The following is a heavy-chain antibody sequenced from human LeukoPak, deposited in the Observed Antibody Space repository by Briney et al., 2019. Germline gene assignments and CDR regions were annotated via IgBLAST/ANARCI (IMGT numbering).Heavy chain of an antibody. CDR1: GFTFDDYG. D-gene: IGHD6-13*01. CDR3: ARDLYSSSWYWVSLGGY. J-gene: IGHJ4*02. V-gene: IGHV3-20*04. Sequence: GGSLRLSCAASGFTFDDYGMSWVRQAPGKGLEWVSGINWNGSSTGYADSVKGRFTISRDNAKNSLYLQMNSLRAEDTALYYCARDLYSSSWYWVSLGGYWGQGTLVTVFS. CDR2: INWNGSST.